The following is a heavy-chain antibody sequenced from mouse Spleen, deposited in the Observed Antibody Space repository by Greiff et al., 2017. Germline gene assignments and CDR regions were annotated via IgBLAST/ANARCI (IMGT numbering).Heavy chain of an antibody. CDR3: ARLYYDYDEAY. J-gene: IGHJ3*01. V-gene: IGHV1-26*01. D-gene: IGHD2-4*01. Sequence: EVQLQQSGPELVKPGASVKISCKASGYTFTDYYMNWVKQSHGKSLEWIGDINPNNGGTSYNQKFKGKATLTVDKSSSTAYMELRSLTSEDSAVYYCARLYYDYDEAYWGQGTLVTVSA. CDR2: INPNNGGT. CDR1: GYTFTDYY.